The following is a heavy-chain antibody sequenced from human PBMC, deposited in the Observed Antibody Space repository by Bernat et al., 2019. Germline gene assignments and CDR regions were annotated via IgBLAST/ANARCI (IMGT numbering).Heavy chain of an antibody. V-gene: IGHV3-23*01. J-gene: IGHJ4*02. CDR3: AKDRSRVRSFFDY. Sequence: EVQLLESGGGLVQPGGSLRLSCAASGFTFSSYAMSWVRQAPGKGREWVSAISGSGGSTYYADSVKGRFTISRDNSKNTLYLQMNSLRAEDTAVYYCAKDRSRVRSFFDYWGQGTLVTVSS. CDR1: GFTFSSYA. D-gene: IGHD3-10*01. CDR2: ISGSGGST.